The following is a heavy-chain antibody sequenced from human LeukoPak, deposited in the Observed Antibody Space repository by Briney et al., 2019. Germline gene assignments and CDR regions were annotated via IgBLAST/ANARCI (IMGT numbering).Heavy chain of an antibody. CDR2: ISGSGGST. V-gene: IGHV3-23*01. CDR1: GFTFSSYA. Sequence: GGSLRLSCAASGFTFSSYAMSWVRQAPGKGREWVSAISGSGGSTYYADSVKGRFTISRDNSKNTLYLQMNSLRAEDTAVYYCAKDLAGAVAELFDYWGQGTLVTVSS. D-gene: IGHD6-19*01. CDR3: AKDLAGAVAELFDY. J-gene: IGHJ4*02.